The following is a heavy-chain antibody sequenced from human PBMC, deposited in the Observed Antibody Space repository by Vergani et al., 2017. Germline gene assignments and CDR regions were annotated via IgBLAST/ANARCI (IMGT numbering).Heavy chain of an antibody. CDR2: IIPIFGTA. Sequence: QVQLVQSGAEVKKPGSSVKVSCKASGGTFSSYAISWVRQAPGQGLEWMGGIIPIFGTANYAQKFQGRVTITADESTSTAYMELSSLRSEDTAVYYCARVYYYDSSGYYLLSAFDSWGQGTMVTVSS. D-gene: IGHD3-22*01. CDR1: GGTFSSYA. J-gene: IGHJ3*02. CDR3: ARVYYYDSSGYYLLSAFDS. V-gene: IGHV1-69*01.